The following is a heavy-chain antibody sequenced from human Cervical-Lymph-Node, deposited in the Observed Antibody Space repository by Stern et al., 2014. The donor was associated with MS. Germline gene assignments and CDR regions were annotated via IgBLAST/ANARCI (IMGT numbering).Heavy chain of an antibody. Sequence: ESGPTLVKATQPLTLTCTFSGFALRNSGVSVAWIRQPPGKALEWLAVFYWDDEKRYSPSLKSRLSITKDASESQVVLTMTNMDPVDTATYYCTHSLHGDYYDAFDTWGQGTMVTVS. CDR1: GFALRNSGVS. D-gene: IGHD4-17*01. V-gene: IGHV2-5*02. J-gene: IGHJ3*02. CDR2: FYWDDEK. CDR3: THSLHGDYYDAFDT.